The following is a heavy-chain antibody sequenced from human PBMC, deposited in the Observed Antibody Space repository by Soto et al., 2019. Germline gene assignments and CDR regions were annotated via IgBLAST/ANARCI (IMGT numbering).Heavy chain of an antibody. V-gene: IGHV1-69*01. Sequence: QVQLVQSGAEVKKPGSSVTVSCKASGGTFSSDAISWVRQAPGQGLEWMGGIIPTFGAPNYAQKFQGAVTITADESTSTAYMELSSLRSEDTALYYCARSPRAGYHYGMDVWGQGTMVTVSS. J-gene: IGHJ6*02. CDR1: GGTFSSDA. CDR3: ARSPRAGYHYGMDV. CDR2: IIPTFGAP.